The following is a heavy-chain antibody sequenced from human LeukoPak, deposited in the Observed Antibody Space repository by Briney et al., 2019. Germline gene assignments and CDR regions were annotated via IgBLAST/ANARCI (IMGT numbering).Heavy chain of an antibody. Sequence: PGGSLRLSCAASGFTFSSYGMHWVRQAPGKGLEWVAVISYDGSNKYYADSVKGRFTISRDNSKNTLYLQMNSLRAEDTAVYYCAKVGGYTTYYFDYWGQGTLVTVSS. J-gene: IGHJ4*02. CDR2: ISYDGSNK. CDR3: AKVGGYTTYYFDY. D-gene: IGHD5-12*01. V-gene: IGHV3-30*18. CDR1: GFTFSSYG.